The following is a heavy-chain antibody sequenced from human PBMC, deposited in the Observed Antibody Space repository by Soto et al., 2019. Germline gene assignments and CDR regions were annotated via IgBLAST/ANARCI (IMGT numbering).Heavy chain of an antibody. D-gene: IGHD6-6*01. J-gene: IGHJ4*02. Sequence: SETLSLTCTVSGGSISSYYWSWIRQPPGKGLEWIGYIYYSGSTNYNPSLKSRVTISVDTSKNHFSLNLKSVTAADTAVYYCARAITGRPDVFDYWGQGALVTVSS. CDR2: IYYSGST. CDR1: GGSISSYY. CDR3: ARAITGRPDVFDY. V-gene: IGHV4-59*01.